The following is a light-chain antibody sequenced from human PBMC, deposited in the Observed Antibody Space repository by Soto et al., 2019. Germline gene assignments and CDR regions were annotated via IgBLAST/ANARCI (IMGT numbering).Light chain of an antibody. J-gene: IGLJ3*02. CDR1: SSNIGNNY. CDR3: GAWDSSLSDWV. CDR2: ENN. V-gene: IGLV1-51*02. Sequence: QSVLTQPPSVSAAPGQKVTISCSGSSSNIGNNYVSWYQQLPGTAPKLLIYENNKGPSGIPDRFSGSKSGTSATLGISGLQTGDEGDYYCGAWDSSLSDWVFGGGTKVTVL.